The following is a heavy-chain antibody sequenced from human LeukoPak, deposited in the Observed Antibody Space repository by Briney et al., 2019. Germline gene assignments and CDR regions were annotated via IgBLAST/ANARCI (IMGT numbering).Heavy chain of an antibody. CDR2: ISSSSSYI. J-gene: IGHJ6*02. D-gene: IGHD2-21*02. V-gene: IGHV3-21*04. CDR3: GSSTAHYYNYGMDV. CDR1: GFTFSSYS. Sequence: GGSLRLSCAASGFTFSSYSMNWVRQAPGKGLEWVSSISSSSSYIYYADPVKGRFSISRDKSKNTLYLQMNSLRAEDTAVYYCGSSTAHYYNYGMDVWGQGATVTVSS.